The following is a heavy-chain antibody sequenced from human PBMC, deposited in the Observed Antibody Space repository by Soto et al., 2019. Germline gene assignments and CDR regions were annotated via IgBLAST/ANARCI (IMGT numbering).Heavy chain of an antibody. D-gene: IGHD4-17*01. CDR2: IYHSGST. CDR1: SGSISSSNW. V-gene: IGHV4-4*02. Sequence: QVQLQESGPGLVKPSGTLSLTCAVSSGSISSSNWWSWVRQPPGKGLEWIGEIYHSGSTNYNPSLKSRVTISVDKSKNQFSLKLSSVTAADTAVYYCARDSYGDYSGPYYMDVWGKGTTVTVSS. CDR3: ARDSYGDYSGPYYMDV. J-gene: IGHJ6*03.